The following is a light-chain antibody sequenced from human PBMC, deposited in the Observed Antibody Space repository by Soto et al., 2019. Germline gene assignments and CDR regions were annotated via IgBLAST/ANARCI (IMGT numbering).Light chain of an antibody. CDR1: SGHTMYG. J-gene: IGLJ3*02. CDR3: QTWGTGFQV. Sequence: QPVLTQSPSASASLGASVKLTCTLTSGHTMYGIAWHQQQPEKGPRFLMKVNSDGSHTKGDGIPDRFSGSSSGAERYLTISSLQSEDDADYYCQTWGTGFQVFGGGTKLTVL. CDR2: VNSDGSH. V-gene: IGLV4-69*01.